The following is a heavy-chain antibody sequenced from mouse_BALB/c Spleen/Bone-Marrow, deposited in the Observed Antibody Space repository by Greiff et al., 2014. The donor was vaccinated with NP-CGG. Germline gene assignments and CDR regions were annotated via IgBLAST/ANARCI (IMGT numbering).Heavy chain of an antibody. CDR1: GYTFTXYY. CDR3: TRRRFDY. CDR2: INPSNGGT. Sequence: VHLVESGAELVKPGASVKLSCKASGYTFTXYYMYXXXXXXGQGLEWIGGINPSNGGTNFNEKFKSKATLTVDKSSSTAYMQLSSMTSEDSAVFYFTRRRFDYWGQGTTLTVSS. V-gene: IGHV1S81*02. J-gene: IGHJ2*01.